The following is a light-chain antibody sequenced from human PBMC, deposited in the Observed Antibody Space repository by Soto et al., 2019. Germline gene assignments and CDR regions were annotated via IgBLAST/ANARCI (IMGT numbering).Light chain of an antibody. CDR3: QSYDTGLTGHVL. J-gene: IGLJ2*01. CDR2: EVS. Sequence: QSALTQPASVSGSPGQSITIFCSGTSSDVGAYKFVSWYRHHPGKAPQVMIYEVSNRPSGVSNRFSGSKSGNTASLTISGLQPEDEGDYYCQSYDTGLTGHVLFGGGTKVTVL. V-gene: IGLV2-14*01. CDR1: SSDVGAYKF.